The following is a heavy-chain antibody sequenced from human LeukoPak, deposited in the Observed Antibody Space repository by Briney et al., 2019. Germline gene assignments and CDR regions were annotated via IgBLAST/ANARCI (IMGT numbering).Heavy chain of an antibody. D-gene: IGHD3-22*01. V-gene: IGHV1-18*01. CDR1: GYIFSSHG. Sequence: ASVKVSCTASGYIFSSHGISWVRQAPGQGLEWMGWINTYNGNTKYAQKVQGRVTMTEDTSTDTAYVELSSLRSEDTAVYYCATATYYYDSSGSPGDYWGQGTLVTVSS. CDR3: ATATYYYDSSGSPGDY. CDR2: INTYNGNT. J-gene: IGHJ4*02.